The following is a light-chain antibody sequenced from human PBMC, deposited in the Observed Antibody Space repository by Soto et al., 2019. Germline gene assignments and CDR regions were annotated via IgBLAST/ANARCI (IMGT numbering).Light chain of an antibody. V-gene: IGKV3-11*01. CDR3: QQRYDWPLT. Sequence: EIVLTQSPATLSLSPGERGTLSCRASQSVSSYLAWYQQKPGQAPRLLIYDASNRATGIPARFSGSGSETDFTLTITGLEAEDFAIYYCQQRYDWPLTFGGGTKVEIK. CDR1: QSVSSY. J-gene: IGKJ4*01. CDR2: DAS.